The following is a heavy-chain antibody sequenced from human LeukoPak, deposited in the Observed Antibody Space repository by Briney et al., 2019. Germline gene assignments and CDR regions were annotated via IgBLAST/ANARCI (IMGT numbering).Heavy chain of an antibody. J-gene: IGHJ4*02. Sequence: GGSLRLSCAASGFTFSSYSMNWVRQAPGKGLEWVSYISSSSSTIYYADSVKGRFTISRDNAKNSLYLQMNSLRAEDTAVYYCASPKLGQKGFGWGQGTLVTVSS. CDR1: GFTFSSYS. CDR3: ASPKLGQKGFG. CDR2: ISSSSSTI. V-gene: IGHV3-48*01. D-gene: IGHD7-27*01.